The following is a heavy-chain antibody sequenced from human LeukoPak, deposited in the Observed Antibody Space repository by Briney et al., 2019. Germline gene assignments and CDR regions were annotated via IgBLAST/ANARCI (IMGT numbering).Heavy chain of an antibody. CDR2: IRSKANSYAT. J-gene: IGHJ4*02. CDR3: TRHDGARATVTTDY. CDR1: GFTFSGSA. D-gene: IGHD4-17*01. V-gene: IGHV3-73*01. Sequence: GGSLRLSCAASGFTFSGSAMHWVRQASGKGLEWVGRIRSKANSYATAYAASVKGSFTISRDDSKNTAYLQMNSLKTEDTAVYYCTRHDGARATVTTDYWGQGTLVTVSS.